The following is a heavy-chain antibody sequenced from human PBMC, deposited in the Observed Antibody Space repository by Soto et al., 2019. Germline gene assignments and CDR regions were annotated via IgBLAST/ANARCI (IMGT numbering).Heavy chain of an antibody. D-gene: IGHD6-19*01. J-gene: IGHJ5*02. CDR1: GFSFSSND. V-gene: IGHV3-13*01. CDR2: IFPSGNT. CDR3: ARGWFYGFLA. Sequence: LRLSCVASGFSFSSNDMHWVRQPTGKRLEWVSSIFPSGNTWYPGSVKGRFTISRDNGKNSLYLQMDSLRAEDTAVYYCARGWFYGFLAWGQGTLVTVSS.